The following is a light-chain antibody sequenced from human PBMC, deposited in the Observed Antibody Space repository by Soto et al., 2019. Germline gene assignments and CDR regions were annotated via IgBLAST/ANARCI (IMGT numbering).Light chain of an antibody. Sequence: EVVMTQSPATLSVSPGERATLSCRASQSVNANLAWYQQKPGQAPRLLIHGASNRATGIPARFSGSGFGTEFILPISSLQSEDFAVYYCQQYNTWLWTFGQGTKV. V-gene: IGKV3-15*01. CDR1: QSVNAN. CDR2: GAS. CDR3: QQYNTWLWT. J-gene: IGKJ1*01.